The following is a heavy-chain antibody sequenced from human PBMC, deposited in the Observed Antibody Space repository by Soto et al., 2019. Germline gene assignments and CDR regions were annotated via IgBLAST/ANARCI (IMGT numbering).Heavy chain of an antibody. J-gene: IGHJ6*02. CDR3: AREGLGRRIIQPYYHDGMDV. CDR1: GFTFSNYE. Sequence: EMQLVESGGGLVQPGGSLRLSCAASGFTFSNYEFNWVRQAPGKGREWVSYISSNGRTLYYADSLTGRFTISRDDASNPLYLQMNSLRADDTAVYYCAREGLGRRIIQPYYHDGMDVWGHGTTVIVSS. D-gene: IGHD3-3*01. CDR2: ISSNGRTL. V-gene: IGHV3-48*03.